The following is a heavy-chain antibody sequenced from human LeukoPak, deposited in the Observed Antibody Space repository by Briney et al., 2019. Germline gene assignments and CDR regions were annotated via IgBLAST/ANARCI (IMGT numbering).Heavy chain of an antibody. CDR3: TRMGQSDY. D-gene: IGHD3-16*01. CDR1: GFTFSSCW. J-gene: IGHJ4*02. Sequence: GGSLRLSCAASGFTFSSCWMTWVRRAPGKGLEWVAAIRPDGSASFFVDSVKGRFSVSRDNAKNSLSLHMNSLRVEDTAVYYCTRMGQSDYWGQGTLVTVSS. CDR2: IRPDGSAS. V-gene: IGHV3-7*01.